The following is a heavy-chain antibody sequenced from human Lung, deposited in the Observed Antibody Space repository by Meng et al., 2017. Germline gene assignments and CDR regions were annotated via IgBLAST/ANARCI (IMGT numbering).Heavy chain of an antibody. Sequence: QRPHRGSGLLKPPETLSLTGVVSGGSFSDYYWGWIRQPPGKGLEWIGEINHSGSTNYNPSLESRATISVDTSQNNLSLKLSSVTAADSAVYYCARGPTTMAHDLDYWGQGTLVTVSS. CDR1: GGSFSDYY. V-gene: IGHV4-34*01. J-gene: IGHJ4*02. CDR2: INHSGST. CDR3: ARGPTTMAHDLDY. D-gene: IGHD4-11*01.